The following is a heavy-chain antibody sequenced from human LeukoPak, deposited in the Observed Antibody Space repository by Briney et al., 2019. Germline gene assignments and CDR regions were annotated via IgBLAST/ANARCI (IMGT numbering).Heavy chain of an antibody. CDR1: GFTFSSYA. Sequence: GGSLRLSCAASGFTFSSYAMSWVRQAPGKGLEWVSSISGTGGSTHYADSVKGRFTISRDNSKNTLYLQMNSLRAGDTAVYYCAKSSYYDSSGFYREYYFDYWGQGTLVPVSS. CDR3: AKSSYYDSSGFYREYYFDY. J-gene: IGHJ4*02. CDR2: ISGTGGST. D-gene: IGHD3-22*01. V-gene: IGHV3-23*01.